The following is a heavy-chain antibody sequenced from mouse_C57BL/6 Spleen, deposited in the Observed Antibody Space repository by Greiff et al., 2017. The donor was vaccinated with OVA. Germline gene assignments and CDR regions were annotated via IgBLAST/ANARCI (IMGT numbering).Heavy chain of an antibody. D-gene: IGHD1-1*01. CDR2: IRNKANNHAT. V-gene: IGHV6-6*01. J-gene: IGHJ3*01. CDR3: TIYYYGSSSGWFAY. Sequence: EVNVVESGGGLVQPGGSMKLSCAASGFTFSDAWMDWVRQSPEKGLEWVAEIRNKANNHATYYAESVKGRFTISRDDSKSSVYLQMNSLRAEDTGIYYCTIYYYGSSSGWFAYWGQGTLVTVSA. CDR1: GFTFSDAW.